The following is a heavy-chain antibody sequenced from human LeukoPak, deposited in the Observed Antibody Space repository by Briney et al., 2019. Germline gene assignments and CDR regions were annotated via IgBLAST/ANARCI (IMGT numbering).Heavy chain of an antibody. CDR2: ISSSSSYI. Sequence: GGSLRLSCAASGFTFSSYSMNWVRQAPGKGLEWVSSISSSSSYIYYADSVKGRFTISRDNAKNSLYLQMNSLRAEDTAVYYCAKDFTANYDFWSGYPHWGQGTLVTVSS. CDR3: AKDFTANYDFWSGYPH. V-gene: IGHV3-21*04. J-gene: IGHJ4*02. D-gene: IGHD3-3*01. CDR1: GFTFSSYS.